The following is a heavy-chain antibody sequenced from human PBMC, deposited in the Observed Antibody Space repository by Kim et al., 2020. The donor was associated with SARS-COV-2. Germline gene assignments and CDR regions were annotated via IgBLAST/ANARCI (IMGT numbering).Heavy chain of an antibody. CDR3: AMYPQLG. V-gene: IGHV4-38-2*02. CDR1: GYSISSGYY. D-gene: IGHD1-1*01. Sequence: SETLSLTCTVSGYSISSGYYWGWIRQPPGKGLEWIGSIYHSGSTYYNPSLKSRVTISVDTSKNQFSLKLSSVTAADTAVYYCAMYPQLGWGQGTLVTVSS. J-gene: IGHJ4*02. CDR2: IYHSGST.